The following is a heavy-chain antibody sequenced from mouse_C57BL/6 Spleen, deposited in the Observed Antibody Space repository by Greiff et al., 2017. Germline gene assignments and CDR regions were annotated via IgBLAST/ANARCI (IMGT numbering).Heavy chain of an antibody. CDR1: GYSFTGYY. J-gene: IGHJ2*01. CDR3: ARLDYYGSSIFDY. CDR2: INPSTGGT. V-gene: IGHV1-42*01. Sequence: EVKLVESGPELVKPGASVKISCKASGYSFTGYYMNWVKQSPEKSLEWIGEINPSTGGTTYNQKFKAKATLTVYKSSSTAYMQLKSLTSEDSAVYYFARLDYYGSSIFDYWGQGTTLTVSS. D-gene: IGHD1-1*01.